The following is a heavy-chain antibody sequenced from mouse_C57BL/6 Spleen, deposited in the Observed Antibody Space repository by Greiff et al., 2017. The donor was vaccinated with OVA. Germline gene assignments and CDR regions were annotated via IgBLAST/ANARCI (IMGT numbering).Heavy chain of an antibody. CDR2: ISSGSSTI. D-gene: IGHD1-1*01. Sequence: EVKVVESGGGLVKPGGSLKLSCAASGFTFSDYGMHWVRQAPEKGLEWVAYISSGSSTIYYADTVKGRFTISRDNAKNTLFLQMTSLRSEDTAMYYCARPITTVVEDAMDYWGQGTSVTVSS. J-gene: IGHJ4*01. CDR3: ARPITTVVEDAMDY. V-gene: IGHV5-17*01. CDR1: GFTFSDYG.